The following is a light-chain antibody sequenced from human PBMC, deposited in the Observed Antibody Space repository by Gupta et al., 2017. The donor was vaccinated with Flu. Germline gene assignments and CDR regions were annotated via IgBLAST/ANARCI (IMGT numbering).Light chain of an antibody. Sequence: IVMTQSPLSLRVTPGERHSISCRSSQSRLHSNGENYLVRYLQKPGQSSQLLIYLGSNRAYGVPDRFSGSRAGTDYTLKISRVEAEDVGVYYCMQALQTPLCTFGPGTKVEIK. CDR3: MQALQTPLCT. V-gene: IGKV2-28*01. J-gene: IGKJ3*01. CDR1: QSRLHSNGENY. CDR2: LGS.